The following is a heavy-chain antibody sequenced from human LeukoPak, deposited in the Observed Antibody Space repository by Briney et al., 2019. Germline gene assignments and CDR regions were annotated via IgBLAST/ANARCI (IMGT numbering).Heavy chain of an antibody. D-gene: IGHD6-19*01. CDR1: GGSISSYY. V-gene: IGHV4-59*08. Sequence: SETLSLTCTVSGGSISSYYWSWIRQPPGKGLEWIGYIYYSGSTYYSPALKSRVTISLDTSKHQFSLKLSSVTAADTAVYYCARQYSSGWVFDYWGQGTLVTVSS. CDR3: ARQYSSGWVFDY. CDR2: IYYSGST. J-gene: IGHJ4*02.